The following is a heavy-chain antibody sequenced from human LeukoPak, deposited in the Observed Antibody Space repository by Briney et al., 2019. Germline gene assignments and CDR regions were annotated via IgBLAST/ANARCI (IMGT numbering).Heavy chain of an antibody. Sequence: WASVKVSCKVSGYTLTELSMHWVRQAPGQGLEWMGWINPNSGGTNYAQKFQGRVTMTRDTSISTAYMELSRLRSDDTAVYYCARGPHIAVAALNWFDPWGQGTLVTVSS. J-gene: IGHJ5*02. CDR3: ARGPHIAVAALNWFDP. V-gene: IGHV1-2*02. CDR1: GYTLTELS. D-gene: IGHD6-19*01. CDR2: INPNSGGT.